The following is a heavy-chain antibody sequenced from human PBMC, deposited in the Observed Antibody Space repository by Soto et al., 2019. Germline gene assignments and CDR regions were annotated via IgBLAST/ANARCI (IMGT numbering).Heavy chain of an antibody. CDR3: AKEMRTTAARDAFDI. J-gene: IGHJ3*02. CDR1: GFTVSNNF. CDR2: TYPGGTT. D-gene: IGHD1-1*01. Sequence: EVQLVESGGDLVQPGGSPRLSCAASGFTVSNNFMSWVRQAPGKGLEWVSVTYPGGTTYYADSVKGRFAISRDNSKNTLYLQMSSLRAEDTAVYYCAKEMRTTAARDAFDIWGQGTMVTVSS. V-gene: IGHV3-66*01.